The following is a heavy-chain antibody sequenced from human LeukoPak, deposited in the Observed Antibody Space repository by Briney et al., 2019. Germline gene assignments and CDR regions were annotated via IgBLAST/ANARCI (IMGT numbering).Heavy chain of an antibody. V-gene: IGHV4-34*01. CDR1: GGSFSGYY. J-gene: IGHJ3*02. D-gene: IGHD3-22*01. CDR2: INHSGST. CDR3: ARAPDDSSGTPGAFDI. Sequence: PSESLSLTCAVYGGSFSGYYWSWMRQPPGKGLEWIGEINHSGSTNYNPSLKSRVTISVDTSKSQFSLKLSSVTAADTAVYYCARAPDDSSGTPGAFDIWGQGTMVTVSS.